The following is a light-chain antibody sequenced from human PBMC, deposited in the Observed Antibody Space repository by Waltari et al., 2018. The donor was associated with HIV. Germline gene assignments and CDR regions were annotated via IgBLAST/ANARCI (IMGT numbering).Light chain of an antibody. J-gene: IGKJ1*01. Sequence: ELVMTQSPATLSVSPGPRVTLSCRASQSITVTLAWYQQNPGQALRLLIHGASARATGVPARFSGSGSGTEFTLTISDLQAEDFAIYCCQQYNNWPPTFGHGTKVEI. CDR2: GAS. CDR3: QQYNNWPPT. CDR1: QSITVT. V-gene: IGKV3-15*01.